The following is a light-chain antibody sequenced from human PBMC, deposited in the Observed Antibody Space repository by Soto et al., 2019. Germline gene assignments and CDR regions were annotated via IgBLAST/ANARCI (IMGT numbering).Light chain of an antibody. V-gene: IGKV3-20*01. CDR3: QQYANWPKT. J-gene: IGKJ1*01. Sequence: EIVLTQSPGTLSLSPGERATLSCRASQSVRSNFVAWFQQKRGQAPRLLIFGASSRATGIPDRFSGSGSGTDFILTISSLGPEDFAVYYCQQYANWPKTFGQGTKVEIK. CDR2: GAS. CDR1: QSVRSNF.